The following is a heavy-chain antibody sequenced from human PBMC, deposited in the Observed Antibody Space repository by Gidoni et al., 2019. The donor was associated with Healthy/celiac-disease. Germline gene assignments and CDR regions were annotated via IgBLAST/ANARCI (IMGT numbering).Heavy chain of an antibody. Sequence: QLQLQESGPGLVKPSETLSLTCTVSGGSLSSSRYYWGWIRQPPGKGLEWIGSIYYSGSTYYNPSLKSRVTISVDTSKNQFSLKLSSVTAADTAVYYCASLYYDSSGYYGNGGYWGQGTLVTVSS. J-gene: IGHJ4*02. V-gene: IGHV4-39*01. CDR3: ASLYYDSSGYYGNGGY. CDR2: IYYSGST. CDR1: GGSLSSSRYY. D-gene: IGHD3-22*01.